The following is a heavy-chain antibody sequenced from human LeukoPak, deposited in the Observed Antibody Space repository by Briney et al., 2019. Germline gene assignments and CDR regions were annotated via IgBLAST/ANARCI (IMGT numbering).Heavy chain of an antibody. CDR1: GYTFTSYG. V-gene: IGHV1-18*01. D-gene: IGHD2-15*01. CDR2: ISAYNGNT. J-gene: IGHJ4*02. Sequence: ASVMVSCKASGYTFTSYGISWVRQAPGQGLEWMGWISAYNGNTSYAQKLQGRVTMTTDTSTSTAYMELRSLRSDDTAVYYCASSFGGFTFDYWGQGTLVTVSS. CDR3: ASSFGGFTFDY.